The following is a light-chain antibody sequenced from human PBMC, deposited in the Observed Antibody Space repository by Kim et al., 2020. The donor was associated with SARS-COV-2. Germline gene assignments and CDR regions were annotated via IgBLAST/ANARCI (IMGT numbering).Light chain of an antibody. V-gene: IGKV3-20*01. CDR3: QQYGSSPPTYT. CDR1: QSVSSSY. CDR2: GAS. Sequence: PGERATLSCRASQSVSSSYLAWYQQKPGQAPRLLIYGASSRATGIPDRFSGSGSGTDFTLTISRLEPEDFAVYYCQQYGSSPPTYTFGQGTKLEI. J-gene: IGKJ2*01.